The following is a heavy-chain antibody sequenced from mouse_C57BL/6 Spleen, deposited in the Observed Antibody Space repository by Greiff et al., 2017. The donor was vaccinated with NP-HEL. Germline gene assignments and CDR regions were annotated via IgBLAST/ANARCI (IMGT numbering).Heavy chain of an antibody. V-gene: IGHV3-6*01. J-gene: IGHJ2*01. Sequence: EVQLQESGPGLVKPSQSLSLTCSVTGYSITSGYYWNWIRQFPGNKLEWMGYISYDGSNNYNPSLKNRISITRDTSKNQFFLKLNSVTTEDTATYYCAREGTMTFDYWGQGTTLTVSS. CDR1: GYSITSGYY. D-gene: IGHD2-4*01. CDR3: AREGTMTFDY. CDR2: ISYDGSN.